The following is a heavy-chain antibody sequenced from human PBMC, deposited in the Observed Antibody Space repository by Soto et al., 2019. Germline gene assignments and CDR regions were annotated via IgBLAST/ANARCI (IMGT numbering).Heavy chain of an antibody. CDR3: ARKHVVVVPAAIGGGHYYCYYGWCV. Sequence: ASVKVSCKASGYTFTGYYMHWVRQAPGQGLEWMGWINPNSGGTNYAQKFQGWVTMTRDTSISTAYMEPSRLRSDDTAVYYCARKHVVVVPAAIGGGHYYCYYGWCVWGKGSRVTVSS. V-gene: IGHV1-2*04. CDR1: GYTFTGYY. D-gene: IGHD2-2*02. CDR2: INPNSGGT. J-gene: IGHJ6*04.